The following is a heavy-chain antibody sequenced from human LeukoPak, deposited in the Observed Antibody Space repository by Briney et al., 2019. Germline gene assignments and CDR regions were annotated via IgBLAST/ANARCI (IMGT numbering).Heavy chain of an antibody. V-gene: IGHV3-23*01. CDR1: GFTFSSYA. CDR3: AKARPYCGGDCYFLFDY. Sequence: GGSLRLSCAVSGFTFSSYAMSWVRQAPGKGLEWVSAISGSGGSTYYADSVKGRFTISRDNSKNTLYLQMNSLRAEDTAVYYCAKARPYCGGDCYFLFDYWGQGTLVTVSS. CDR2: ISGSGGST. D-gene: IGHD2-21*02. J-gene: IGHJ4*02.